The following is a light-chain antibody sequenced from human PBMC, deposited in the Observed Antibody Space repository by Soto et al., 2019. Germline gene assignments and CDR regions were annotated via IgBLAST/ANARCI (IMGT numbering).Light chain of an antibody. V-gene: IGLV2-14*01. Sequence: QSALTQPASVSGSPGQSITISCTGTSSDVGAYNYVSWYQQYPGKAPKLMIFDVSNRPSGVSNRLSGSKSGNTASLTISGLQAEDEADYHCSSYTTSSTVVFGGGTKVTVL. CDR3: SSYTTSSTVV. J-gene: IGLJ2*01. CDR1: SSDVGAYNY. CDR2: DVS.